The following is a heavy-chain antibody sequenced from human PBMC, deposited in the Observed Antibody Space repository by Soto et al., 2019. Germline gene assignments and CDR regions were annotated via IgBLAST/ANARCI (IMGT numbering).Heavy chain of an antibody. D-gene: IGHD6-6*01. Sequence: QVQLVESGGGVVQPGRSLRLSCAASGFTFSSYAMHWVRQAPGKGLEWVAVISYDGSNKYYADSVKGRFTISRDNSKNTMYLEMNSLRAEDTAVYYCARDEYSSSPYYFDYWCQGTLVSVSS. J-gene: IGHJ4*02. CDR3: ARDEYSSSPYYFDY. V-gene: IGHV3-30-3*01. CDR1: GFTFSSYA. CDR2: ISYDGSNK.